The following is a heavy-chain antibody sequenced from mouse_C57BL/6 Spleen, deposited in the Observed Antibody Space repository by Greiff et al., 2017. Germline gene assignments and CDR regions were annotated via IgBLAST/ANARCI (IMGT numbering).Heavy chain of an antibody. CDR3: ARELLRSRYYAMDY. V-gene: IGHV1-69*01. CDR2: IDPSDSYT. CDR1: GYTFTSYW. Sequence: QVQLQQPGAELVMPGASVKLSCKASGYTFTSYWMHWVKQRPGQGLEWIGEIDPSDSYTNYNQKFKGKSTLTVDKSSSPAYMQLSSLTSEDSAVYYCARELLRSRYYAMDYWGQGTSVTVSS. J-gene: IGHJ4*01. D-gene: IGHD1-1*01.